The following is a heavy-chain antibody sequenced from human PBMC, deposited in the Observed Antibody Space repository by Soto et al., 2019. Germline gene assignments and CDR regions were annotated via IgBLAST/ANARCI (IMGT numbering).Heavy chain of an antibody. J-gene: IGHJ5*02. CDR3: AKGNLHEDIVLVPAAPFYGFDP. CDR1: GFTFSSYG. Sequence: PGGSLRLSCAASGFTFSSYGMHWVRQAPGKGLEWVAVISYDGSNKYYADSVKGRFTISRDNSKNTLYLQMNSLRAEDTAVYYCAKGNLHEDIVLVPAAPFYGFDPWGQGTLVTVSS. D-gene: IGHD2-2*01. V-gene: IGHV3-30*18. CDR2: ISYDGSNK.